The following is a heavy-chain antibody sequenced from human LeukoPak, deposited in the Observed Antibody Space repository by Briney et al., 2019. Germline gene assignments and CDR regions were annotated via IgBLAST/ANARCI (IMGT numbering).Heavy chain of an antibody. CDR3: AKDRSIGTYYTFDH. V-gene: IGHV3-53*01. J-gene: IGHJ4*02. D-gene: IGHD1-26*01. CDR2: IYSDNT. CDR1: GFTVSSNS. Sequence: GRSLRLSCTVSGFTVSSNSMSWVRQAPGKGLEWVSFIYSDNTHYSDSVKGRFTVSGDNSKNTLYLQMSSLTAADTAVYYCAKDRSIGTYYTFDHWGQGTLVTVSS.